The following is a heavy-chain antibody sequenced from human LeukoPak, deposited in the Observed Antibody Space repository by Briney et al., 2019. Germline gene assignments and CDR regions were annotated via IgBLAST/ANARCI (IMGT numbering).Heavy chain of an antibody. Sequence: GESLKISCKGSGYSFTSYWIGWVRQMPGKGLECMGIIYPGDSDTRYSPSFQGQVTISADKSISTAYLQWSSLKASDTAMYYCARPGYYYDSSGYYTPFYFDYWGQGTLVTVSS. CDR2: IYPGDSDT. V-gene: IGHV5-51*01. D-gene: IGHD3-22*01. CDR3: ARPGYYYDSSGYYTPFYFDY. J-gene: IGHJ4*02. CDR1: GYSFTSYW.